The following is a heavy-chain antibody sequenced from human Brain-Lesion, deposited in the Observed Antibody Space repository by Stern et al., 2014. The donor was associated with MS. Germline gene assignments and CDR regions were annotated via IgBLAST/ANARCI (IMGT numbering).Heavy chain of an antibody. V-gene: IGHV1-69*01. J-gene: IGHJ6*02. CDR2: LVPILATP. Sequence: VQLVESGAEVKKPGSSVKVSCKASGGTFSGLALNWVRQAPGQGLEWVGGLVPILATPNYAPRFQGRVTITADASTCTVYMELGSLRTDDSGVYYCATTTTVTVVIMDVWGQGTTVTVSS. CDR1: GGTFSGLA. CDR3: ATTTTVTVVIMDV. D-gene: IGHD4-17*01.